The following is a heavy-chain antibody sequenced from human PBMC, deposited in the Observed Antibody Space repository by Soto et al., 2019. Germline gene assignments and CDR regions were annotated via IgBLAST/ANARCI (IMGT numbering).Heavy chain of an antibody. D-gene: IGHD2-15*01. CDR3: AKATRVVVAALDY. CDR1: GFTFSSYA. CDR2: ISGSGSST. Sequence: XGSLRLSCAASGFTFSSYAMSWVRQAPGKGLEWVSSISGSGSSTYYADSVKGRFTISRDNSKNTLYLQMNSLRAEDTAVYYCAKATRVVVAALDYWGQGTLVTVSS. V-gene: IGHV3-23*01. J-gene: IGHJ4*02.